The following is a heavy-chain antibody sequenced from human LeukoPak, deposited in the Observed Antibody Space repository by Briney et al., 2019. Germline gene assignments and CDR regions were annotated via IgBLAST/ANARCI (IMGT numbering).Heavy chain of an antibody. CDR1: GGSISSYY. CDR3: ARGCYGDYILHSWFDP. J-gene: IGHJ5*02. Sequence: SETLSLTCTVSGGSISSYYRSWIPQPAGKGLEWIGRIYTSGSTNYNPSLKSRVTMSVDTSKNQFSLKLSSVTAADTAVYYCARGCYGDYILHSWFDPWGQGTLVTVSS. D-gene: IGHD4-17*01. CDR2: IYTSGST. V-gene: IGHV4-4*07.